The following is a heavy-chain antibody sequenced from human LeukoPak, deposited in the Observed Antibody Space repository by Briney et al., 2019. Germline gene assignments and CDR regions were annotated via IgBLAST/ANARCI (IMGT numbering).Heavy chain of an antibody. CDR2: ISGSGGST. V-gene: IGHV3-23*01. CDR3: AKDRVDYYGSGSYLNQYYFDY. J-gene: IGHJ4*02. D-gene: IGHD3-10*01. Sequence: GGSLRLSCAASGFTFSSYGMSWVRQAPGKGLEWVSAISGSGGSTYYADSVKGRFTVSRDNSKNTLYLQMNSLRAEDTAVYYCAKDRVDYYGSGSYLNQYYFDYWGQGTLVTVSS. CDR1: GFTFSSYG.